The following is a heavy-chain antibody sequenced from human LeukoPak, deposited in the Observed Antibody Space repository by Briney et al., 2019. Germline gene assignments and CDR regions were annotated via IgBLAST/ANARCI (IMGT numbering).Heavy chain of an antibody. V-gene: IGHV1-8*01. D-gene: IGHD3-3*01. J-gene: IGHJ6*02. Sequence: ASVKVSCKASGYTFTSYDINWVRRASGQGLEWMGWMNPNCGNTGYARKFQGRVTMTRNTSISTAYMELSSLRSEDTAVYYCARHRSRRLRFLEWFEGSMDVWGQGTTVTVSS. CDR3: ARHRSRRLRFLEWFEGSMDV. CDR1: GYTFTSYD. CDR2: MNPNCGNT.